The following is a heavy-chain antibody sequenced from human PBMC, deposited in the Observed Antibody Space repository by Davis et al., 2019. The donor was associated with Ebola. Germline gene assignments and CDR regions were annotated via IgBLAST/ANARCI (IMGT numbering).Heavy chain of an antibody. Sequence: PSETLSITCTVSGISISSDYYWSWIRQTPGTGLEWIATIYHGGATYYNPSLKSRVTISVDRSKNQFSLRLTSVTAADSAVYYCARGYSAAYGRFDPWGQGTLVTVSS. V-gene: IGHV4-38-2*02. CDR2: IYHGGAT. CDR1: GISISSDYY. J-gene: IGHJ5*02. CDR3: ARGYSAAYGRFDP. D-gene: IGHD1-26*01.